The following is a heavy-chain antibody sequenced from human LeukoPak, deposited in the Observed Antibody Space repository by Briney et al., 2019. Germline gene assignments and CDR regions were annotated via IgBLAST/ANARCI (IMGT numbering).Heavy chain of an antibody. Sequence: PGGSLRLSCAASGFTFSSYAMSWVRQAPGKGLEWVSTISGSGGSTYYADSVKGRFTISRDNSKNTLYLQMNSLRAEDTAVYYCAKDSGPKDGYRSFDYWGQGTLVTVSS. V-gene: IGHV3-23*01. CDR1: GFTFSSYA. CDR3: AKDSGPKDGYRSFDY. D-gene: IGHD5-24*01. CDR2: ISGSGGST. J-gene: IGHJ4*02.